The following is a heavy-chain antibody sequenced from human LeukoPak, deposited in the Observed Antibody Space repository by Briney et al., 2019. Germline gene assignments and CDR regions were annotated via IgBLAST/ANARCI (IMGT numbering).Heavy chain of an antibody. Sequence: GGSLRLSCAASGFTFSSYGMHWVRQAPGKGLEWVAFIRYDGSNKNYADSVKGRFTISRDNSKNTLYLQMNSLRAEDTAVYYCAKGLELELRFVFSYWGQGTLVTVSS. V-gene: IGHV3-30*02. CDR3: AKGLELELRFVFSY. D-gene: IGHD1-7*01. CDR1: GFTFSSYG. J-gene: IGHJ4*02. CDR2: IRYDGSNK.